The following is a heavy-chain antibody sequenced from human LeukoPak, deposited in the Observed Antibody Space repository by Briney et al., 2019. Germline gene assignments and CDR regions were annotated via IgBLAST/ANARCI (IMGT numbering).Heavy chain of an antibody. CDR1: GGSISSGGYY. CDR2: IYYSGST. Sequence: SETLSLTCTVSGGSISSGGYYWSWIRQHPGKGLEWIGYIYYSGSTYYNPSLKSRVTISVDTSKNQFSLKLSSVTAADTAVYYCARVGSGYPYFDYWGQGTLVTVSS. J-gene: IGHJ4*02. V-gene: IGHV4-31*03. D-gene: IGHD3-9*01. CDR3: ARVGSGYPYFDY.